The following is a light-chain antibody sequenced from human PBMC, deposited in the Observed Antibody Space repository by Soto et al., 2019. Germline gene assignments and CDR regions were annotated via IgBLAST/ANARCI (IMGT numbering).Light chain of an antibody. J-gene: IGLJ1*01. CDR2: QVT. CDR3: TSYSSSDIFYV. Sequence: QSVLTQPASVSGSPGQSITISCTGTSSDIGGCYYVSWYQHHPGKAPKLLIYQVTNRPSRVSNRFSGSKSGNTASLTISGLQADDEAYYYCTSYSSSDIFYVFGTGTRVTVL. CDR1: SSDIGGCYY. V-gene: IGLV2-14*01.